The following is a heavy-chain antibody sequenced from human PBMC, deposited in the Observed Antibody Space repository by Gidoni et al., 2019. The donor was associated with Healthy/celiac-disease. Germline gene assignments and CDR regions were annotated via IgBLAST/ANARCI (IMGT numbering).Heavy chain of an antibody. D-gene: IGHD3-10*01. Sequence: GGGLVQPGGSLRLSCSASGFTFSSYAMHWVRQAPGKGLEYVSAISSNGGSTYYADSVKGRFTISRDNSKNTLYLQMSSLRAEDTAVYYCVKVLYGSWSYRPYYYGMDVWGQGTTVTVSS. V-gene: IGHV3-64D*06. J-gene: IGHJ6*02. CDR3: VKVLYGSWSYRPYYYGMDV. CDR1: GFTFSSYA. CDR2: ISSNGGST.